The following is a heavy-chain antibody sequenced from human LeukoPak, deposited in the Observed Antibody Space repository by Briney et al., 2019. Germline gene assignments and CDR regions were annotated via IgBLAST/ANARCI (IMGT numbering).Heavy chain of an antibody. CDR2: INPSGGST. CDR3: ARVPEPTASWFDP. D-gene: IGHD1-14*01. Sequence: ASVKVSCKASGYTFTSYYMHWVRQAPGQGLEWMGIINPSGGSTSYAQKFQGRVTMTTDTSTSTAYMELRSLRSDDTAVYYCARVPEPTASWFDPWGQGTLVTVSS. J-gene: IGHJ5*02. CDR1: GYTFTSYY. V-gene: IGHV1-46*01.